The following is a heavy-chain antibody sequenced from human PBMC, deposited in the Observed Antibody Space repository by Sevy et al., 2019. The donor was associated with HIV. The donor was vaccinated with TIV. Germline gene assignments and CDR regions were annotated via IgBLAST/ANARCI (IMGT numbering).Heavy chain of an antibody. CDR3: AKGSKATDSAFDL. CDR2: VSYDGSTK. CDR1: GFTFSNYG. V-gene: IGHV3-30*18. Sequence: GGSLRLSCAASGFTFSNYGMHWVRQAPDKGLEWVAVVSYDGSTKYYADFVKGRFTISRDNSKNTVYLQMNTLRTEDTAVFYCAKGSKATDSAFDLWGQGTMVTVSS. D-gene: IGHD1-26*01. J-gene: IGHJ3*01.